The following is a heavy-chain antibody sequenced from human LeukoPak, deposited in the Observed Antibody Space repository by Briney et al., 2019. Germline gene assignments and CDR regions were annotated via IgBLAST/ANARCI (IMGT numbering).Heavy chain of an antibody. J-gene: IGHJ6*02. CDR2: IDSDGSST. Sequence: PGGSLRLSCAASGFTLSSYWMHWVRQAPGKGLVWVARIDSDGSSTTYADLVKGRFTISRDNAKNTLYLQMNSLRAEDTAVYYCAREFRSHYYYGMDVWGQGTTVTVSS. D-gene: IGHD2-21*01. CDR1: GFTLSSYW. CDR3: AREFRSHYYYGMDV. V-gene: IGHV3-74*01.